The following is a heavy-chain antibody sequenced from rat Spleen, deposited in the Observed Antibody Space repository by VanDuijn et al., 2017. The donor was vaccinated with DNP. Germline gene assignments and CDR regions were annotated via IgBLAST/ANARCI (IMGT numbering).Heavy chain of an antibody. Sequence: QVQLKESGPGLVQPSQTLSLTCTVSGFSLTSYGINWVRKPPGKGLEWIAAISSGGNPYSKSALKSRLSISRDTSKSQVFLKMNSLQTEDTAIYFCMSVAMDAWGQGTSVTVSS. J-gene: IGHJ4*01. V-gene: IGHV2S12*01. CDR1: GFSLTSYG. CDR3: MSVAMDA. CDR2: ISSGGNP.